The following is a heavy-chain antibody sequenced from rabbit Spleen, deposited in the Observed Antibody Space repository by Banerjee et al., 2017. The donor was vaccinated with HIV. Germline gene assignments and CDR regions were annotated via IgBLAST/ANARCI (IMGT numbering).Heavy chain of an antibody. V-gene: IGHV1S45*01. CDR2: IDVTKSGST. CDR3: ARDAAGREDFNL. Sequence: QEQLEESGGDLVKPGASLTLTCKASGLAFSSSYWICWVRQAPGKGLEWIACIDVTKSGSTYYASWAQGRLTMSKPPTTTVTLQMTSLTAADTATYFCARDAAGREDFNLWGPGSLVTGS. D-gene: IGHD4-2*01. J-gene: IGHJ4*01. CDR1: GLAFSSSYW.